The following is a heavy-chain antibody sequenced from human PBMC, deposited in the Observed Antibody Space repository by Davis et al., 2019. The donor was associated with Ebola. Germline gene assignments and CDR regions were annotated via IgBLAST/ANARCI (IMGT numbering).Heavy chain of an antibody. CDR3: ARAVVAAPEGGFDP. V-gene: IGHV1-18*01. Sequence: ASVKVSCKASGYTFTSYGISWVRQAPGQGLEWMGWISAYNGNTNYAQKLQGRVTMTTDTATSTAYMELRNLRSDDTAVYYCARAVVAAPEGGFDPWGQGTLVTVSS. CDR1: GYTFTSYG. CDR2: ISAYNGNT. D-gene: IGHD2-15*01. J-gene: IGHJ5*02.